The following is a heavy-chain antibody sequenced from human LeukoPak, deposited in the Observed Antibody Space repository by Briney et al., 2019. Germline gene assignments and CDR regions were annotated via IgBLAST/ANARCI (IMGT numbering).Heavy chain of an antibody. Sequence: ASLKAAWKTSGDSFAGNYMDWGRRATGQELEWMGWINPNGGDTNYAQKFQGRVTMTRDTSISTAYMELSWLTSDDTAVYHCSTLKETDYWGQGTLVTVSS. CDR2: INPNGGDT. CDR3: STLKETDY. CDR1: GDSFAGNY. V-gene: IGHV1-2*02. J-gene: IGHJ4*02.